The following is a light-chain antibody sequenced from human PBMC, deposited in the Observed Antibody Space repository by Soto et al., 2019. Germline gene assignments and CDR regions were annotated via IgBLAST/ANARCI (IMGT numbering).Light chain of an antibody. CDR1: QTVTTFY. Sequence: DIVLTQSPGTLSLSPGQRATLSCRASQTVTTFYLAWYQQKPGQAPRLLIYGASSRATGIPDRFSGSGSGTDFTLTISRLEPEACAVYYCQQYGSSSGLTFGGGTKVEL. J-gene: IGKJ4*01. CDR3: QQYGSSSGLT. V-gene: IGKV3-20*01. CDR2: GAS.